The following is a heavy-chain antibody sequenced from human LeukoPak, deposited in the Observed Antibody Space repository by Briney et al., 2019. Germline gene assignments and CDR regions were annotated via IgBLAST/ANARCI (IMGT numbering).Heavy chain of an antibody. Sequence: PGGSLRLSCAASGFTFSSYSMNWVRQAPGKGLEWVSSISSSGSTIYYADSEKGRFTISRDNAKNSLYLQMNSLRAEDTAVYYCARDPYYYDSSGYNYYYGMDVWGQGTTVTVSS. CDR3: ARDPYYYDSSGYNYYYGMDV. J-gene: IGHJ6*02. V-gene: IGHV3-48*04. CDR1: GFTFSSYS. CDR2: ISSSGSTI. D-gene: IGHD3-22*01.